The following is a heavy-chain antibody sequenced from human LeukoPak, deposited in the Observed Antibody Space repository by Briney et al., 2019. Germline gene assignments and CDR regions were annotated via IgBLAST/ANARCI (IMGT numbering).Heavy chain of an antibody. CDR2: ISSSGSTI. Sequence: GGSLRLSCAASGFTFSDYYMGWIRQAPGKGLEWVSYISSSGSTIYYADSVKGRFTISRDNFKNTLYLQMNSLRAEDTAIYYCAKSRGIYDNSGWRTFDYWGQGTLVTVSS. CDR1: GFTFSDYY. V-gene: IGHV3-11*01. D-gene: IGHD6-19*01. J-gene: IGHJ4*02. CDR3: AKSRGIYDNSGWRTFDY.